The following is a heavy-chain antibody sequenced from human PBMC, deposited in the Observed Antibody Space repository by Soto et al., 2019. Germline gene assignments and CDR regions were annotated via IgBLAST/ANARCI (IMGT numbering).Heavy chain of an antibody. V-gene: IGHV1-2*02. J-gene: IGHJ5*02. Sequence: ASVKVSCNASGFTFTGHYIHWVRQAPGQGLEWMGWINPNSGGTSYAQKFQGRLTMTTDTSITTAYMELSRLSSDDTAVYYCARVRGGQGWFDPWGQGTLVTVSS. D-gene: IGHD2-15*01. CDR2: INPNSGGT. CDR1: GFTFTGHY. CDR3: ARVRGGQGWFDP.